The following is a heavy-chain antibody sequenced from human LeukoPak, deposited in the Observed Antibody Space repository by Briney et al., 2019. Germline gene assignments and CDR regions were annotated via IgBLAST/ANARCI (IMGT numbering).Heavy chain of an antibody. V-gene: IGHV4-34*01. CDR1: GGSFSGYY. CDR2: INHSGST. D-gene: IGHD6-19*01. Sequence: PSETLSLTCAVYGGSFSGYYWSWIRQPSGKGLEWIGEINHSGSTNYNPSLKSRVTISVDTSKNQFSLKLSSVTAADTAVYYCARGQWLVHYYYGMDVWGKGTTVTVSS. J-gene: IGHJ6*04. CDR3: ARGQWLVHYYYGMDV.